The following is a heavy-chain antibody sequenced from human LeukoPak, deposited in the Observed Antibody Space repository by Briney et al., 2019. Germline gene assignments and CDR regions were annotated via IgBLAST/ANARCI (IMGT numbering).Heavy chain of an antibody. J-gene: IGHJ6*02. V-gene: IGHV3-74*01. CDR1: GLTFSSHW. CDR2: ITNDGSST. CDR3: AKDRMYYYDSSGYYYYYYGMDV. Sequence: GGSLRLSCAASGLTFSSHWMHWVRQAPGKGLVWVSRITNDGSSTTYADSVKGRFTISRDNAKNMLYLQVNSLRAEDTAVYYCAKDRMYYYDSSGYYYYYYGMDVWGQGTTVTVSS. D-gene: IGHD3-22*01.